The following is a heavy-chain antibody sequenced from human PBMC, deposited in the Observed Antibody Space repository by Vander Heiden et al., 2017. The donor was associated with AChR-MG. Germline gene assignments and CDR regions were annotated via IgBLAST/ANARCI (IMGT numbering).Heavy chain of an antibody. D-gene: IGHD3-22*01. J-gene: IGHJ4*02. Sequence: QVPLVQSGAEVKKPGASVKVSCKASGYNFTSDGIRWVRTAPGQGLEWMGWISAYNANTNYAQKLQGRVTMTTDTSTSTAYMELRSLRSDDTAVYYCARGLQPDYYYSSGYKAIGYWGQGTLVTVSS. CDR2: ISAYNANT. V-gene: IGHV1-18*01. CDR3: ARGLQPDYYYSSGYKAIGY. CDR1: GYNFTSDG.